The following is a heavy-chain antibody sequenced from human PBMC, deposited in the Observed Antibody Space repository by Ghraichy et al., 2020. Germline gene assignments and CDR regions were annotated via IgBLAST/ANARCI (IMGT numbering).Heavy chain of an antibody. Sequence: GGSLRLSCAASGFTFSSYGMHWVRQAPGKGLEWVAFIRYDGSNKYYADSVKGRFTISRDNSKNTLYLQMNSLRAEDTAVYYCAKDRYGDYLESTYFDYWGQGTLVTVSS. J-gene: IGHJ4*02. CDR2: IRYDGSNK. CDR1: GFTFSSYG. CDR3: AKDRYGDYLESTYFDY. D-gene: IGHD4-17*01. V-gene: IGHV3-30*02.